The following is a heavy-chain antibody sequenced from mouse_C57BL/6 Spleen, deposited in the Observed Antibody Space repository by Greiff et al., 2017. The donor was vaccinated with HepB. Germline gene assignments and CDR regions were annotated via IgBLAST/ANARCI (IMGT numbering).Heavy chain of an antibody. CDR3: ASGDVGAWFAY. Sequence: QVQLQQSGAELARPGASVKLSCKASGYTFTSYGISWVKQRTGQGLEWIGEIYPRSGNTYYNEKFKGKATLTADKSSSTAYMELRSLTSEDSAVSFCASGDVGAWFAYWGQGTLVTVSA. CDR2: IYPRSGNT. D-gene: IGHD3-3*01. CDR1: GYTFTSYG. J-gene: IGHJ3*01. V-gene: IGHV1-81*01.